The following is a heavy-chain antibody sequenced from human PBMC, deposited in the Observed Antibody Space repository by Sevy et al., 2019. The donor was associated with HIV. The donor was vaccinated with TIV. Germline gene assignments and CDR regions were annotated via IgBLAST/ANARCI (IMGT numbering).Heavy chain of an antibody. CDR1: GYTFTSYG. J-gene: IGHJ6*02. D-gene: IGHD4-17*01. V-gene: IGHV1-18*01. CDR2: ISAYNGNT. Sequence: ASVKVSCKASGYTFTSYGISWVRQAPGQGLEWMGWISAYNGNTNYAQKFQGRVTMTTDTSTGTAYMELRILRSDDTAVYYCARSFYYGDYIPYYGMDVWGQGTTVTVSS. CDR3: ARSFYYGDYIPYYGMDV.